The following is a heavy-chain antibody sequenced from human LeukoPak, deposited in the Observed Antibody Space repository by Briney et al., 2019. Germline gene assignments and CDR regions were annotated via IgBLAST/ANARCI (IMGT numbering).Heavy chain of an antibody. CDR3: ARDTSTVTHWYFDL. CDR1: GGTFSSYA. Sequence: SVKVSCKASGGTFSSYAISWVRQAPGQGLEWMGGIIPIFGTANYAQKFQGRVTITADKSTSTAYMELSSLRSEDTAAYYCARDTSTVTHWYFDLWGRGTLVTVSS. V-gene: IGHV1-69*06. D-gene: IGHD4-17*01. J-gene: IGHJ2*01. CDR2: IIPIFGTA.